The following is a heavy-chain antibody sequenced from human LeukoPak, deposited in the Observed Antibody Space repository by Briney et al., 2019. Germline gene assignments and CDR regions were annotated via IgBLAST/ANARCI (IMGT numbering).Heavy chain of an antibody. CDR2: IWYDGATQ. V-gene: IGHV3-33*01. CDR3: ARAMDI. Sequence: GGSLRLSCAASGFTFSNYGMHWVRQAPGKGLEWVAIIWYDGATQYYIDSVRGRFTISRDNSKNTLYLQMDSLRAEDTAVYYCARAMDIWDQGTTVTVSS. CDR1: GFTFSNYG. J-gene: IGHJ6*02.